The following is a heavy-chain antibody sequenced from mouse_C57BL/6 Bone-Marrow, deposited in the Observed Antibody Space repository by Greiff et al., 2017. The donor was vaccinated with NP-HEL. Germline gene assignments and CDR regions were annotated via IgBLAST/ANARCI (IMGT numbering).Heavy chain of an antibody. V-gene: IGHV1-64*01. CDR3: ARKGREATLFDY. CDR1: GYTFTSYW. J-gene: IGHJ2*01. Sequence: QVQLQQPGAELVKPGASVKLSCKASGYTFTSYWMHWVKQRPGQGLEWIGMIHPNSGSTNYNEKFKSKATLTVDKSSSTAYMQLSSLTSEDSAVYYCARKGREATLFDYWGQGTTLTVSS. CDR2: IHPNSGST. D-gene: IGHD3-3*01.